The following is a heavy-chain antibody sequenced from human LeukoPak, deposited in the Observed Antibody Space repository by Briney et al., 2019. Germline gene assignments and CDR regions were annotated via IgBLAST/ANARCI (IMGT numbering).Heavy chain of an antibody. CDR3: ARYLDYGGNSRVFQH. D-gene: IGHD4-23*01. V-gene: IGHV4-39*07. J-gene: IGHJ1*01. Sequence: SETLSLTCTVSGGSISSSSYFWGWIRQPPGKGLEWIGSIYYSGTTYYNPSLKSRVTISVDTSKNQFSLKLNSVTAADTAVYYCARYLDYGGNSRVFQHWGQGTLVTVSS. CDR1: GGSISSSSYF. CDR2: IYYSGTT.